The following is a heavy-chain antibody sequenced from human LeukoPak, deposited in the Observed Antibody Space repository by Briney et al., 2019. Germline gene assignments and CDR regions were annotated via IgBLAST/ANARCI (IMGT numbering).Heavy chain of an antibody. CDR3: AGLDCGGDCYPDY. CDR2: IIPIFHTT. V-gene: IGHV1-69*05. CDR1: GGTFGSYA. Sequence: SVKVSCKASGGTFGSYAINWVRQAPGQGLEWMGRIIPIFHTTNYAQKFQGRVTITTDESTSTAYMELSSLRSEDTAVYYCAGLDCGGDCYPDYWGQGTLVTVSS. D-gene: IGHD2-21*02. J-gene: IGHJ4*02.